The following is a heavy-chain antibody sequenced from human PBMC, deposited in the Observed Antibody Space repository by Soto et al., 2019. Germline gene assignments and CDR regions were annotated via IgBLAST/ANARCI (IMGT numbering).Heavy chain of an antibody. D-gene: IGHD6-13*01. V-gene: IGHV4-39*02. CDR2: IYYSGST. CDR3: ARPGGSGWFYFDS. Sequence: PGKGLEWIGSIYYSGSTYYNPSLKSRVTISVDTSKNHFSLKLTSVTAADTAVYYCARPGGSGWFYFDSWGQGSQVTVS. J-gene: IGHJ4*02.